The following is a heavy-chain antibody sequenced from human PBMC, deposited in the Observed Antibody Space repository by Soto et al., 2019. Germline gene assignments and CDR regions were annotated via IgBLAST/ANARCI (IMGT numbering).Heavy chain of an antibody. D-gene: IGHD6-19*01. CDR1: GGSLSSSSYY. Sequence: ETLSLTCTVSGGSLSSSSYYWGRIRQPPGKGLEWIGSIDYSGRSYYNSALKRRVTISVDTFNNQFYLKLSSVTAADTAVYYCATGAVAGPFYYYYYYGMDVWGQGTTVTVSS. CDR2: IDYSGRS. J-gene: IGHJ6*02. CDR3: ATGAVAGPFYYYYYYGMDV. V-gene: IGHV4-39*01.